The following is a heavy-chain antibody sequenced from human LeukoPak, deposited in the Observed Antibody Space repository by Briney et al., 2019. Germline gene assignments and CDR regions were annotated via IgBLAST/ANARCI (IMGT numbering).Heavy chain of an antibody. CDR3: ARAGGSGWFDP. D-gene: IGHD3-10*01. V-gene: IGHV3-74*01. Sequence: GGSLRLSCAASGFTFRNYWMHWVRQAPGKGLVWVSSINIDGSTRYADSVEGRFTISRDNAKNTLYLQMNSLRAEDTAVYYCARAGGSGWFDPWGQGTLVTVSS. CDR1: GFTFRNYW. CDR2: INIDGST. J-gene: IGHJ5*02.